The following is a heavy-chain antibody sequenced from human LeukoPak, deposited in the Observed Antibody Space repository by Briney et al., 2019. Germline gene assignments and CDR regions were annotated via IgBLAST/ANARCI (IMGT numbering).Heavy chain of an antibody. Sequence: GGSLRLSCAASGFTFSNAWMSWVRQAPGEGLEWVGRIKSKTDGGTTDYAAPVKGRFTISRDDSKNTLYLQMNSLKTEDTAVYYCTTDWLTMVRGVTLGEAFDIWGQGTMVTVSS. CDR1: GFTFSNAW. CDR2: IKSKTDGGTT. J-gene: IGHJ3*02. V-gene: IGHV3-15*01. CDR3: TTDWLTMVRGVTLGEAFDI. D-gene: IGHD3-10*01.